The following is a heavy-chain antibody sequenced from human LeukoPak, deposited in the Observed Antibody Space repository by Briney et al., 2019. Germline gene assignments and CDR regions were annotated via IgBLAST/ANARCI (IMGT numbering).Heavy chain of an antibody. Sequence: ASVKVSCKASGYSFTSYGISWVRQAPGQGLEWMGWISSHNGNTNYAQRLQGRVTMTTDTSTSTAYMELRSLGSDDTAVYYCARDLCSSTSCLPMYWYFDLWGRGTLVIVSS. CDR1: GYSFTSYG. V-gene: IGHV1-18*01. CDR3: ARDLCSSTSCLPMYWYFDL. D-gene: IGHD2-2*01. CDR2: ISSHNGNT. J-gene: IGHJ2*01.